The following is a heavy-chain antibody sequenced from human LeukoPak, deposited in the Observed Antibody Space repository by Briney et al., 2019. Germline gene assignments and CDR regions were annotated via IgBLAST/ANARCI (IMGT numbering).Heavy chain of an antibody. CDR3: ARGGYYGSGNDFRFDP. CDR1: GYSISTGYY. CDR2: IYYSGST. D-gene: IGHD3-10*01. V-gene: IGHV4-38-2*02. Sequence: PAETLSLTCTVSGYSISTGYYWDWIRQPPGKGLEWIGSIYYSGSTYYKPSLKSRVTISVDTSKNQFSLKLSSVTAADTAVYYCARGGYYGSGNDFRFDPWGQGTLVTVSS. J-gene: IGHJ5*02.